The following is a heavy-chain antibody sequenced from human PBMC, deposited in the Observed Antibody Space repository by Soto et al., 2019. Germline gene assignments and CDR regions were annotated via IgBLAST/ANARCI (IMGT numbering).Heavy chain of an antibody. V-gene: IGHV4-61*01. Sequence: SETLSLTCTVSGDPLSSGSYYWSWIRQSPGKRLEWIAYIYYTGTTKYNPSLKSRVTISVDTSKNQFSLRLTSVTAADTAVYYCARAAPPYFDYWGQGTLVTVSS. CDR2: IYYTGTT. CDR3: ARAAPPYFDY. CDR1: GDPLSSGSYY. J-gene: IGHJ4*02. D-gene: IGHD2-21*01.